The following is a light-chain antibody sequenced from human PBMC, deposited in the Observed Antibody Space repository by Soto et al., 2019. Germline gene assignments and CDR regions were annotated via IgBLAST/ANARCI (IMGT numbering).Light chain of an antibody. Sequence: DIVMTQSPDSLAVSLGERATIKCKSSQSVFSNSKNRNHLSWYQPRPGQTPSLLIYGASTRATGIPDRFSGSGSGTHLTLTISRLEPVDFAVYYCQHFGGTTFTFGQGTRLEIK. CDR1: QSVFSNSKNRNH. V-gene: IGKV4-1*01. J-gene: IGKJ5*01. CDR3: QHFGGTTFT. CDR2: GAS.